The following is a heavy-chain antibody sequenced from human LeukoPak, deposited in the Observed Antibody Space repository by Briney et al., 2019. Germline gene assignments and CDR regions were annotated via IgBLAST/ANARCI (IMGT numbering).Heavy chain of an antibody. CDR3: AKDGPGGYYFDY. J-gene: IGHJ4*02. CDR1: GLTVSSNY. CDR2: IYSSGST. V-gene: IGHV3-53*01. Sequence: GGSLRLSCAASGLTVSSNYMSWVRQAPGKGLEWVSLIYSSGSTYYADSVKGRFTISRDNSKNTLYLQMNSLRAEDTAVYYCAKDGPGGYYFDYWGQGTLVTVSS. D-gene: IGHD6-25*01.